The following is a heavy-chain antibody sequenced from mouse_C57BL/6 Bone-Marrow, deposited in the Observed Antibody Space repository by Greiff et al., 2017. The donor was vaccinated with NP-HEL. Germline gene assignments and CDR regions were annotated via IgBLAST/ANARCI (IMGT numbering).Heavy chain of an antibody. D-gene: IGHD2-2*01. J-gene: IGHJ2*01. CDR2: IDPSDSYT. CDR3: ARGLSTMVTTFDY. V-gene: IGHV1-69*01. CDR1: GYTFTSYW. Sequence: QVQLQQPGAELVMPGASVKLSCKASGYTFTSYWMHWVKQRPGQGLEWIGEIDPSDSYTNYNQKFKGKSTLTADKSSSTAYMQLSSLTSEDSAVYYCARGLSTMVTTFDYWGQGTTLTVSS.